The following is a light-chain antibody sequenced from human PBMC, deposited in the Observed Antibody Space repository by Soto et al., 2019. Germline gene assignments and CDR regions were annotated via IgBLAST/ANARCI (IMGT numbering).Light chain of an antibody. CDR3: QQYNNWPPIT. CDR1: QSVSSN. V-gene: IGKV3-15*01. J-gene: IGKJ5*01. CDR2: GAS. Sequence: EIVMTQSPATLSVSPEERATLSCRASQSVSSNLAWYQQKPGQAPRLLIYGASTRATGIPARFSGSGSGTEFTLTISSLQPGDFAVYYCQQYNNWPPITFGQGTRLEIK.